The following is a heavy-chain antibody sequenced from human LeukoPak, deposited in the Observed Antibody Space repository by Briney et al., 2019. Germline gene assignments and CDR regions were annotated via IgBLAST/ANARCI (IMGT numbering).Heavy chain of an antibody. Sequence: PGGSLRLSCAASGFTFSSYAMSWVRQAPGKGLEWVPAISGSGGSTYYADSVKGRFTISRDNSKNTLYLQMNSLRAEDTAVYYCARDLEGAGLFDYWGQGTLVTVSS. D-gene: IGHD3-16*01. CDR1: GFTFSSYA. CDR2: ISGSGGST. J-gene: IGHJ4*02. CDR3: ARDLEGAGLFDY. V-gene: IGHV3-23*01.